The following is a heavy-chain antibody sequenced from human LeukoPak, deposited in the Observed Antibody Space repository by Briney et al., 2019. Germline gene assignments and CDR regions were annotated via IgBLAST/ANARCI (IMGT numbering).Heavy chain of an antibody. D-gene: IGHD6-13*01. V-gene: IGHV4-34*01. J-gene: IGHJ6*02. CDR1: GGSFSGYY. Sequence: PSETLSLTCAVYGGSFSGYYWSWTRQPPGKGLEWIGEINHSGSTNYNPSLKSRVTISVDTSKNQFSLRLTSVTAADTAVYYCARRGSWTYYYAMDVWGQGTTVTVSS. CDR3: ARRGSWTYYYAMDV. CDR2: INHSGST.